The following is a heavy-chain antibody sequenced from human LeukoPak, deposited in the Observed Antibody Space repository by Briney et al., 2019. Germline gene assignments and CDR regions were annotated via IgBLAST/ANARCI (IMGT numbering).Heavy chain of an antibody. J-gene: IGHJ4*02. V-gene: IGHV3-48*03. CDR2: ISTGGSII. Sequence: GGSLRLSCAASGFTFSTYEMNWVRQAPGKGLEWVSYISTGGSIIYYADSVKGRFTISRDNAQNSLYLQMNSLRAEDTAVYYCATAYSGYYTYYFGYWGQGTLVTVSS. D-gene: IGHD3-22*01. CDR1: GFTFSTYE. CDR3: ATAYSGYYTYYFGY.